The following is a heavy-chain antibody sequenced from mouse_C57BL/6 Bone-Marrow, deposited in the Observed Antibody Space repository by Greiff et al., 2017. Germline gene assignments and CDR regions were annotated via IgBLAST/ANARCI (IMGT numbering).Heavy chain of an antibody. V-gene: IGHV1-55*01. CDR1: GYTFTSYW. D-gene: IGHD4-1*01. CDR2: IYPGSGST. Sequence: VQLQQPGAELVKPGASVKMSCKASGYTFTSYWITWVKQRPGQGLEWIGDIYPGSGSTNYNEKFKSKATLTVDKSSSTAYMQLSSLTSEDSAVYYCVPWDLFAYWGQGTLVTVSA. CDR3: VPWDLFAY. J-gene: IGHJ3*01.